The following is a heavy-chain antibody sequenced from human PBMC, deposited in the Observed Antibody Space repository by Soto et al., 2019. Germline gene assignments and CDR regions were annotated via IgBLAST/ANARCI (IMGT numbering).Heavy chain of an antibody. CDR1: GFTFTRYY. V-gene: IGHV1-46*01. CDR2: INPNGGST. D-gene: IGHD3-10*01. Sequence: GALVEVFRQASGFTFTRYYIHLVRQAPGQGLEWKGIINPNGGSTSYAKKFQGRVTMSRDTPTSTVYMELSSLRHEDTAVYYCARVRGEKLVEFAFDYWGKGTRVTVP. J-gene: IGHJ4*02. CDR3: ARVRGEKLVEFAFDY.